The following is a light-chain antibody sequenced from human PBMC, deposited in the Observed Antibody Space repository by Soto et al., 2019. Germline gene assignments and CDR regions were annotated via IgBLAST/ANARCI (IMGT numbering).Light chain of an antibody. CDR3: LKYNSAPWT. CDR1: QGISNY. V-gene: IGKV1-27*01. Sequence: DIQMTQSPSSLSASVGDRVTITCRASQGISNYLAWYHQKPGKVPKLLIYPASTLQSGVPSRFSGSGSGTDFTLTISSLQPEDVATYYCLKYNSAPWTFGQGTKVEIK. CDR2: PAS. J-gene: IGKJ1*01.